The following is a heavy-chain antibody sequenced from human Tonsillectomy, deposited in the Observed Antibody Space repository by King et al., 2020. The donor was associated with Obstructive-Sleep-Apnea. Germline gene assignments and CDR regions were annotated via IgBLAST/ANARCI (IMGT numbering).Heavy chain of an antibody. V-gene: IGHV1-2*04. Sequence: EQLVQSGAEVKKPGASVKVSCKASGYTFTGYYMHWVRQAPGQGLEWMGWINPNSGGTNYAQKFQGWVTMTRDTSISTAYMELSRLRSDDTAVYYCARGDYDYVWGSYRYYFDYWGHGTLVTVSS. D-gene: IGHD3-16*02. CDR3: ARGDYDYVWGSYRYYFDY. CDR2: INPNSGGT. J-gene: IGHJ4*01. CDR1: GYTFTGYY.